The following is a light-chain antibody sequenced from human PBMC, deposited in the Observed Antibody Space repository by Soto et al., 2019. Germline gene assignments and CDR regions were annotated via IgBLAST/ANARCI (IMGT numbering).Light chain of an antibody. CDR2: EDS. CDR3: CSYAGSSTWV. J-gene: IGLJ3*02. V-gene: IGLV2-23*01. Sequence: QSVLTQPASVSGSPGQSITISCTGTSSDVGSYNLVSWYQHHPGKAPKLMIYEDSKRPSGVSNRFSGSRSGNTASLTISGLQAEDEADYYCCSYAGSSTWVFGVGTKLTVL. CDR1: SSDVGSYNL.